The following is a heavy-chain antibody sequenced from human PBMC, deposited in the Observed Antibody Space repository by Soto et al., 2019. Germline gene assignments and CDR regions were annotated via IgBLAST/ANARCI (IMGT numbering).Heavy chain of an antibody. CDR1: GGSIGSGDYY. Sequence: QVQLQESGPGLVKPSQTLSLTCTVHGGSIGSGDYYWTWIRQHPGRGLEWIGHIYDNGDTYYNPSLKSLVIISAATSKNQFSLRLSSVTAAVSAVYYGARAYDYDATKTDGFDICGQGTLVTVSS. D-gene: IGHD3-16*01. V-gene: IGHV4-31*01. CDR2: IYDNGDT. J-gene: IGHJ3*02. CDR3: ARAYDYDATKTDGFDI.